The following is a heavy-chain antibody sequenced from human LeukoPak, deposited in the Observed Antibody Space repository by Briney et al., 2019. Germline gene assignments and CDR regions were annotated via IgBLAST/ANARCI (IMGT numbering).Heavy chain of an antibody. J-gene: IGHJ4*02. CDR2: INPNSGGT. CDR1: GGTFSSYA. Sequence: ASVKVSCKASGGTFSSYAISWVRQAPGQGLEWMGWINPNSGGTNYAQKFQGRVTMTRDTSISTAYMELSRLRSDDTAVYYCAREPLDYWGQGTLVTVSS. CDR3: AREPLDY. V-gene: IGHV1-2*02.